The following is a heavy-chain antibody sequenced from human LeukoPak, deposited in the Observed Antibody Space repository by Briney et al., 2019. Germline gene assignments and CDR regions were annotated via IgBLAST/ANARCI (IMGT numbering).Heavy chain of an antibody. D-gene: IGHD3-3*01. J-gene: IGHJ6*03. CDR3: ARLGNDFWSGYYPPDKKSYYYMDV. Sequence: GESLKISCKGSGYSFTSYWIGWVRQMPGKGLEWMGIIYPGDSDTRYSPSFQGQVTISADKSISTAYLQWSNLKASDTAMYYCARLGNDFWSGYYPPDKKSYYYMDVWGKGTTVTVSS. CDR2: IYPGDSDT. CDR1: GYSFTSYW. V-gene: IGHV5-51*01.